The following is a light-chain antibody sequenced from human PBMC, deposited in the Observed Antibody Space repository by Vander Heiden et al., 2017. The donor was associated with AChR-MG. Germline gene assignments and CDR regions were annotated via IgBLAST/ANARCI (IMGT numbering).Light chain of an antibody. CDR2: DVS. Sequence: QSALTQPASVSGSPGQSITISCTGTSSDVGPYNFVSWYQQHPGKAPKLMIYDVSDRPSGVSNRFSGSKSGNTASLTISGLQAEDEAEYYCSSYTSRSTRVFGGGTQVTVL. V-gene: IGLV2-14*03. CDR3: SSYTSRSTRV. CDR1: SSDVGPYNF. J-gene: IGLJ2*01.